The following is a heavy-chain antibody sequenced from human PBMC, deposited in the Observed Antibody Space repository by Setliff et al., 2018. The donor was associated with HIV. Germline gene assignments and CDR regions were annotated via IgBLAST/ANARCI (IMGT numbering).Heavy chain of an antibody. V-gene: IGHV4-34*01. D-gene: IGHD2-2*01. CDR1: GGSFSGYY. CDR2: INHSGST. J-gene: IGHJ6*03. CDR3: AGGTVVVPAAMHYYMDV. Sequence: SETLSLTCAVYGGSFSGYYWSWIRQPPGKGLEWIGEINHSGSTNYNPSLKSRVTISVDTSKNQFSLKLSSVTAADTAVYYCAGGTVVVPAAMHYYMDVWGKGTTVTVSS.